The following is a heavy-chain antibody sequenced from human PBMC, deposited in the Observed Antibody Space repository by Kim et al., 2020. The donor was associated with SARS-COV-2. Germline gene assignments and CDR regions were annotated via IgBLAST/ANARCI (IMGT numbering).Heavy chain of an antibody. V-gene: IGHV3-74*01. J-gene: IGHJ4*02. Sequence: GSSSNYAAYLKGRFTSSRDHAKNTLYLRMGSLRAEDTAVYYCVRTFDSWGQGTLVTVSS. CDR2: GSSS. CDR3: VRTFDS.